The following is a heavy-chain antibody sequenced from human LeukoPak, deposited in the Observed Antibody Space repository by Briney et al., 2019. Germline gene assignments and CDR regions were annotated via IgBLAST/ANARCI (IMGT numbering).Heavy chain of an antibody. CDR1: GGTFSSDA. J-gene: IGHJ4*02. CDR2: IIPILGIA. V-gene: IGHV1-69*04. D-gene: IGHD4-17*01. Sequence: AASVKVSCKASGGTFSSDAISWVRQAPGQGLEWMGRIIPILGIANYAQKFQDRVTITADKSTSTAYMELSSLRSEDTALYYCARDRDEYGFFAYWGQGTLVTVSS. CDR3: ARDRDEYGFFAY.